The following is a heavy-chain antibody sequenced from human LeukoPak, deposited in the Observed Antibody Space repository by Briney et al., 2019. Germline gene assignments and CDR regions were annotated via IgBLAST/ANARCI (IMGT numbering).Heavy chain of an antibody. D-gene: IGHD5-18*01. CDR1: GYSISSGYY. J-gene: IGHJ4*02. V-gene: IGHV4-38-2*02. CDR3: ARDLAMDIGETTFDY. Sequence: SETLSLTCSDSGYSISSGYYWGWNRQPPGKGLERIGSIYYSGSTYYNPSLKSRVTISVDTSKNQFSLKLSSVTAADTAVYYCARDLAMDIGETTFDYWGQGTLVTVSS. CDR2: IYYSGST.